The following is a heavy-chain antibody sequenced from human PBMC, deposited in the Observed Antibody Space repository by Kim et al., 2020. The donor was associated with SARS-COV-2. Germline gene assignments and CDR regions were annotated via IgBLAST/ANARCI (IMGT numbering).Heavy chain of an antibody. CDR2: RT. V-gene: IGHV3-74*01. Sequence: RTNYADSGKGRFTISKDSAKNMLFLHMGSLTLEDTAVYFCSRDTFGPEDSWGQGTLVTVSS. J-gene: IGHJ4*02. D-gene: IGHD3-16*01. CDR3: SRDTFGPEDS.